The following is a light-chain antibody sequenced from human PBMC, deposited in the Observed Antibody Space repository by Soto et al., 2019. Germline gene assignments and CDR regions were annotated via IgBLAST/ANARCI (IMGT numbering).Light chain of an antibody. CDR1: QSISAY. CDR2: EAS. Sequence: DIQMTQSPFLSASVGDRVTITCRASQSISAYLNWYQQKPGKAPKLLIYEASKLQSGVPSRFSGGGSGTDFTLTISRLEPADFGVYYCQQYGSSHTFGQGTRLEIK. J-gene: IGKJ5*01. CDR3: QQYGSSHT. V-gene: IGKV1-39*02.